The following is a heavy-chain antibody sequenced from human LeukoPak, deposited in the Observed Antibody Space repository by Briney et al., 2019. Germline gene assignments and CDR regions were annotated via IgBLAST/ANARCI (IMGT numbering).Heavy chain of an antibody. CDR1: GGSISSYY. J-gene: IGHJ6*03. CDR2: IYYSGST. CDR3: ARVVDGYYYMDV. V-gene: IGHV4-59*01. Sequence: SETLSLTCTVSGGSISSYYWSWIRQPPGKGLEWIGYIYYSGSTNYNPSLKSRVTISVDTSKNQFSLKLSSVTAADTAMYYCARVVDGYYYMDVWGKGTTVTVSS. D-gene: IGHD5-24*01.